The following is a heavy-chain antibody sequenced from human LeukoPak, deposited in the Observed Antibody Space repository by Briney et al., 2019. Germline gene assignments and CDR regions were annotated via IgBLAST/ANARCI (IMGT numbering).Heavy chain of an antibody. V-gene: IGHV3-66*02. CDR1: GFTFSSYG. Sequence: GGSLRLSCAASGFTFSSYGMHWVRQAPGKGLEWVSVIYSGGSTYYADSVKGRFTISRDNSKNTLYLQMNSLRAEDTAVYYCARERGYYDSSGYESVDYWGQGTLVTVSS. CDR2: IYSGGST. J-gene: IGHJ4*02. D-gene: IGHD3-22*01. CDR3: ARERGYYDSSGYESVDY.